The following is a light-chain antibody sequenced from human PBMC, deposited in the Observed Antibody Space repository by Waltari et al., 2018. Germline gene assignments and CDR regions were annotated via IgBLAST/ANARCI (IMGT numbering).Light chain of an antibody. V-gene: IGKV3-11*01. CDR3: QQSYNWPRT. J-gene: IGKJ1*01. CDR1: QSISSY. Sequence: IVLTQSPATLSLSPGERATLSCRASQSISSYLAWYQQKPGQAPRLLICDGANRATGIPARFSGSGSKTDFTLTIASLEPEDSAVDYCQQSYNWPRTFGQGTKVEIK. CDR2: DGA.